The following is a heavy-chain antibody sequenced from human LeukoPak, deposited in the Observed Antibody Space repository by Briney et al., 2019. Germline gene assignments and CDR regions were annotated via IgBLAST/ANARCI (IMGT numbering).Heavy chain of an antibody. CDR1: GFTFSSYA. V-gene: IGHV3-23*01. D-gene: IGHD3-16*02. CDR2: ISGSGGST. Sequence: PRGSLRLSCAASGFTFSSYAMSWVRQAPGKGLEWVSAISGSGGSTYYADSVKGRFTISRDNSKNTLYLQMNSLRAEDTAVYYCAKESTFGGVIGRSFFDYWGQGTLVTVSS. CDR3: AKESTFGGVIGRSFFDY. J-gene: IGHJ4*02.